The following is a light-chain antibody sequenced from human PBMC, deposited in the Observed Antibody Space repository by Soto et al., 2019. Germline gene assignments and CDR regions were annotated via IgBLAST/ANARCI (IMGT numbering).Light chain of an antibody. CDR3: SSYTSRDTPLV. CDR2: VVS. V-gene: IGLV2-14*01. Sequence: QSALTQPASVSGSPGQSITISCTGTSSDVGGYNYVSWYQQPPDKAPKLMIYVVSKRPSGVSNRFSGSKSGNTASLAISGLQAEDEADYYCSSYTSRDTPLVFGAGTKVTVL. CDR1: SSDVGGYNY. J-gene: IGLJ1*01.